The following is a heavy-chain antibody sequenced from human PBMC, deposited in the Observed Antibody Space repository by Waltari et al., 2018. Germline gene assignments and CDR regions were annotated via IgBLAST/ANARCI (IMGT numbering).Heavy chain of an antibody. V-gene: IGHV4-38-2*01. Sequence: QVQLQESGPGLVKASETLSLTCGVSGYFISSGYYWGWIRRPPGKGLEWIGSIIHSGSTSYNPSLKSRVTISVDTSKNQFTLNLNSVTAADTAVYYCVRVSNQWYFDLWGRGTLVSVSS. D-gene: IGHD3-3*02. J-gene: IGHJ2*01. CDR1: GYFISSGYY. CDR3: VRVSNQWYFDL. CDR2: IIHSGST.